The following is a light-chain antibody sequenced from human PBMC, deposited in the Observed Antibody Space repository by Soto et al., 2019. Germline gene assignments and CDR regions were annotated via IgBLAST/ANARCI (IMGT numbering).Light chain of an antibody. V-gene: IGKV3-11*01. J-gene: IGKJ4*01. CDR2: DAS. CDR3: HQRSNWPST. CDR1: QSVSSY. Sequence: EIVLTQSPATLSLSPGDRATLSCRASQSVSSYLAWYQQKPSQAPRLLIYDASNRATGIPARFSGSGSGTDFTLTITSLEPEDFAVYYCHQRSNWPSTFGGGTTVEIK.